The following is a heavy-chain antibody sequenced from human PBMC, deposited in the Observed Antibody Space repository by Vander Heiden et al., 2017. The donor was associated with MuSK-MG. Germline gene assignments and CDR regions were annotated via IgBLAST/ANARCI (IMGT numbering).Heavy chain of an antibody. CDR3: ARDRHRLSGMDV. CDR2: ISSSSSTI. J-gene: IGHJ6*02. V-gene: IGHV3-48*01. Sequence: EVQLVESGGCLVQPGWSLRLSCAASGFPCSSYSMNWVRQAPGKGLGLVSYISSSSSTIYYADSVKGRFTISRDNAKNSLYLQMNSLRAEDTAVYYCARDRHRLSGMDVWGQGTTVTVSS. CDR1: GFPCSSYS.